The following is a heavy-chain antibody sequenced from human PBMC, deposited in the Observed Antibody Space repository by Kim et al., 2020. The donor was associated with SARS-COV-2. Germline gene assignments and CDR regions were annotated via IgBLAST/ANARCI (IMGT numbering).Heavy chain of an antibody. CDR3: AREVKGGRRWLVGYYYG. CDR1: GFTFSSYA. D-gene: IGHD5-18*01. J-gene: IGHJ6*01. V-gene: IGHV3-30*04. Sequence: GGSLRLSCAASGFTFSSYAMHWVRQAPGKGLEWVAVISYDGSNKYYADSVKGRFTISRDNSKNTLYLQMNSLRAEDTAVYYCAREVKGGRRWLVGYYYG. CDR2: ISYDGSNK.